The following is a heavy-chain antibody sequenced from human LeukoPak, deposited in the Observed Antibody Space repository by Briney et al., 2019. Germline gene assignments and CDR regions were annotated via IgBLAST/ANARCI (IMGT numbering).Heavy chain of an antibody. V-gene: IGHV4-59*01. J-gene: IGHJ6*03. CDR1: GGSISSYY. Sequence: PSETLSLTCTVSGGSISSYYWSSIRQPPGKGLEWIGYIYYSGSTNYNPSLKSRVTISVDTSKNQFSLKLSSVTAADTAVYYCARERVIPAVGEKGVPSDYMDVWGKGTTVTVSS. D-gene: IGHD6-13*01. CDR3: ARERVIPAVGEKGVPSDYMDV. CDR2: IYYSGST.